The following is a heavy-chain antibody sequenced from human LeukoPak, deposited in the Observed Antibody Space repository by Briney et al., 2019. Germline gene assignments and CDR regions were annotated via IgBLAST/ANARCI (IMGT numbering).Heavy chain of an antibody. V-gene: IGHV3-23*01. Sequence: PGGSLRLSCAASGFTFDDYAMHWVRQAPGKGLEWVSAISGSGGSTYYADSVKGRFTISRDNSKNTLYLQMNSLRAEDTAVYYCAKDSISRWLFDLRPSPQVYYYYMDVWGKGTTVTISS. J-gene: IGHJ6*03. CDR2: ISGSGGST. D-gene: IGHD3-22*01. CDR1: GFTFDDYA. CDR3: AKDSISRWLFDLRPSPQVYYYYMDV.